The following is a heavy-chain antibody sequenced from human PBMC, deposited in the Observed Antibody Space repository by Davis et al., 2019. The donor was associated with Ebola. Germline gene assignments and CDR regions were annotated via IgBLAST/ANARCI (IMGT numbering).Heavy chain of an antibody. D-gene: IGHD1-1*01. CDR3: TTEGTTQTEFDY. CDR2: IKSKTDGGTT. J-gene: IGHJ4*02. V-gene: IGHV3-15*01. Sequence: GGSLRLSCTASGFTFGDYAMSWVRQAPGKGLEWVGRIKSKTDGGTTDYAAPVKGRFTISRDDSKNTLYLQMNSLKTEDTAVYYCTTEGTTQTEFDYWGQGTLVTVSS. CDR1: GFTFGDYA.